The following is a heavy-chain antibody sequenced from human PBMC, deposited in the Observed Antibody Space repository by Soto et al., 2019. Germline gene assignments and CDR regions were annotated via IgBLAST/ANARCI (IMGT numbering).Heavy chain of an antibody. Sequence: EVQLLESGGGLVRPGGSLRLSCAASGFTFYNYAMNWVRQAPGKGLEWVSTISGGGDGTYYADSVQGRFTISRDNSRTTVYLHMNSLRAEDTAVYYCAKKGLGSLATYCTTGDCHYAFDVWGQGTLVTVSS. CDR1: GFTFYNYA. D-gene: IGHD2-8*01. CDR2: ISGGGDGT. CDR3: AKKGLGSLATYCTTGDCHYAFDV. J-gene: IGHJ3*01. V-gene: IGHV3-23*01.